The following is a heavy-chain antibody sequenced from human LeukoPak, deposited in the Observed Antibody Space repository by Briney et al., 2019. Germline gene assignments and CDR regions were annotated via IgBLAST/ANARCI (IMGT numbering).Heavy chain of an antibody. CDR1: GFTFSNYA. J-gene: IGHJ6*02. V-gene: IGHV3-64*01. D-gene: IGHD1-1*01. Sequence: GGSLRLSCAASGFTFSNYAMIWVRQAPGKGLEYVSAISSNGGSTDYANSVRGRFTISRDNSKNTLDLQMGSLRVEDMAVYYCARTSITTMGYYYYGMDVWGQWATVTVS. CDR2: ISSNGGST. CDR3: ARTSITTMGYYYYGMDV.